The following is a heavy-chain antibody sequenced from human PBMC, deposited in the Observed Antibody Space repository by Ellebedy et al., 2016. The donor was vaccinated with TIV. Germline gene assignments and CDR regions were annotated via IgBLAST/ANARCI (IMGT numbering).Heavy chain of an antibody. CDR2: INPKSGVT. J-gene: IGHJ6*02. V-gene: IGHV1-2*02. CDR1: GYTFSGHY. CDR3: ARERAMVRHGLDV. D-gene: IGHD3-10*01. Sequence: AASVKVSCKASGYTFSGHYMHWVRQAPGQGLEWMGWINPKSGVTNYAQRFQGRVTMTTDTSINTAQMELSRLRADDTAVYYCARERAMVRHGLDVWGQGTTVTVSS.